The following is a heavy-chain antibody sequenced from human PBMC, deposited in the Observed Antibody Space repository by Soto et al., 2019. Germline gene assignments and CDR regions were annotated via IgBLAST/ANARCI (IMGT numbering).Heavy chain of an antibody. CDR2: SYRDGST. D-gene: IGHD2-15*01. CDR1: GGSVTNDY. J-gene: IGHJ5*01. CDR3: ARGRYCLTGRCFPNWFDS. V-gene: IGHV4-39*02. Sequence: PSETLSLTCSVSGGSVTNDYWGWIRRPPGRGLEWIASSYRDGSTYIRPSLKSRVSMSLDTSKNQFSLKLTSVTAADTAVYFCARGRYCLTGRCFPNWFDSWGQGTLVTVSS.